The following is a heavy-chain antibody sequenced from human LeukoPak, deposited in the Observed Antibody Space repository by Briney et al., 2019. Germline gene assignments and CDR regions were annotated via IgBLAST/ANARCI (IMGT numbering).Heavy chain of an antibody. J-gene: IGHJ3*02. Sequence: SQTLSLTCTVSGGSISSGDYYWSWIRQPPGKGLEWIGYIYYSGSTYYNPSLKSRVTISVDTSKNQFSLKLSSVTAADTGVYYCARGISGCSGSFLGDAFDNWGQGEKVTVSS. V-gene: IGHV4-30-4*01. CDR1: GGSISSGDYY. CDR3: ARGISGCSGSFLGDAFDN. CDR2: IYYSGST. D-gene: IGHD3-10*02.